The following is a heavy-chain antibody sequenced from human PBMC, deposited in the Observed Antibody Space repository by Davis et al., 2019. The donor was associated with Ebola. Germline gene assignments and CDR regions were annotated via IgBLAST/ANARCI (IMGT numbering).Heavy chain of an antibody. J-gene: IGHJ6*02. V-gene: IGHV6-1*01. Sequence: HPQTLSLTRSISGDSLPSAGWNWITQSSSRGLEWLGRTYYKSKLYNDYAVSVKSRITINPDTSKNQFTLQLTSVTHEDTALYYCARGWLRGGMDVWGEGTKVTV. D-gene: IGHD5-18*01. CDR3: ARGWLRGGMDV. CDR2: TYYKSKLYN. CDR1: GDSLPSAG.